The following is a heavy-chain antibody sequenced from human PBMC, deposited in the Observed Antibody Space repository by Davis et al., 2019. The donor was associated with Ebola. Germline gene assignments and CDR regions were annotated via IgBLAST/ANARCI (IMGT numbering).Heavy chain of an antibody. CDR1: GFTFSSYS. J-gene: IGHJ4*02. Sequence: GESLKISCAASGFTFSSYSMNWVRQASGKGLEWVSSISSSSSYIYYADSVKGRFTISRDNAKNSLYLQMNSLRAEDTAVYYCARAKWELLLESFDYWGQGTLVTVSS. CDR3: ARAKWELLLESFDY. V-gene: IGHV3-21*01. CDR2: ISSSSSYI. D-gene: IGHD1-26*01.